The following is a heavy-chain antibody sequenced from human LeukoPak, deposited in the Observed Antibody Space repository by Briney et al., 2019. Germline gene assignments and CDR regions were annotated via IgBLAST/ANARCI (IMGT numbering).Heavy chain of an antibody. Sequence: PSETLSLTCIFSSGSISSGSISNFYWNWIRQPPGKGLEWIGYIFYSGTTNYNPSLKSRVTISIDTSKHQFSLKLSSVTAADTAVYYCARSDCSGGACYINFDYWGQGTLVTVSS. CDR2: IFYSGTT. CDR3: ARSDCSGGACYINFDY. V-gene: IGHV4-61*01. J-gene: IGHJ4*02. CDR1: SGSISSGSISNFY. D-gene: IGHD2-15*01.